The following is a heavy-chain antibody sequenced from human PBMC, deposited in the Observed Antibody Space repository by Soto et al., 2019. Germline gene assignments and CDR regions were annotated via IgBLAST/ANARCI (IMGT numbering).Heavy chain of an antibody. CDR3: AREGSEARIAAAGTNFDY. J-gene: IGHJ4*02. V-gene: IGHV1-3*01. CDR1: GYTFTSYA. D-gene: IGHD6-13*01. Sequence: ASVKVSCKASGYTFTSYAMHWVRQAPGQRLEWMGWINAGNGNTKYSQKFQGRVTITRDTSASTAYMELSSLRSEDTAVYYCAREGSEARIAAAGTNFDYWGQGTLVTVSS. CDR2: INAGNGNT.